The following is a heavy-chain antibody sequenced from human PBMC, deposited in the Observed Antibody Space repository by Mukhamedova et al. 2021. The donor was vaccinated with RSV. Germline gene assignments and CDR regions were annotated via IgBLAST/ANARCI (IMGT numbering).Heavy chain of an antibody. V-gene: IGHV1-24*01. J-gene: IGHJ3*02. CDR3: ATVYLGALGAFDI. Sequence: GGFDPEDGETIYAQKFQGRVTMTEDTSTDTAYMELSSLRSEDTAVYYCATVYLGALGAFDIWGQGTMVTVSS. CDR2: FDPEDGET. D-gene: IGHD1-26*01.